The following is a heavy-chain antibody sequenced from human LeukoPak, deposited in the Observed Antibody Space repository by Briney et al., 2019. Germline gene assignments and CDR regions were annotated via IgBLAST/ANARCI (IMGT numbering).Heavy chain of an antibody. CDR3: ARDRSGHYNAPFDS. CDR1: GGSISSSSYY. D-gene: IGHD3-3*01. J-gene: IGHJ4*02. V-gene: IGHV4-39*02. Sequence: SETLSLTCTVSGGSISSSSYYWGWIRQPPGKGLEWIGSMYYSGSTYYNPSLKSRVTISVDTSKNQFSLKLSSVTAADTAVYYCARDRSGHYNAPFDSWGQGTLVTVSS. CDR2: MYYSGST.